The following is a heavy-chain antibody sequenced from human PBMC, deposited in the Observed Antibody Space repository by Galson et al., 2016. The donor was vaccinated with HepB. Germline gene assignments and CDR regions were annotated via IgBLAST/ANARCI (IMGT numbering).Heavy chain of an antibody. CDR2: IYAGGST. V-gene: IGHV3-53*01. D-gene: IGHD6-13*01. Sequence: SLRLSCAASGFTFKTYTMNWVRQAPGKGLEWVPFIYAGGSTYYGDSVKGRFTISRDNSKNTLYLQMNSLRVEDTAVYYCVRDSAAAWGFFDHWGQGSLVTVSS. J-gene: IGHJ4*02. CDR1: GFTFKTYT. CDR3: VRDSAAAWGFFDH.